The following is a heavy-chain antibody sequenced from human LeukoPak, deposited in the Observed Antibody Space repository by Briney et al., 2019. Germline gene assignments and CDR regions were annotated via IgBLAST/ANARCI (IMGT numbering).Heavy chain of an antibody. Sequence: SVKVSCKASGGTFSSYAINWVRQAPGQGLEWMGRIIPILGIANYAQKFQGRVTITADKSTSTAYMELSSLRSEDTAVYYCARSVGDYFPLDYWGQGTLVTVSS. D-gene: IGHD4-17*01. CDR1: GGTFSSYA. V-gene: IGHV1-69*04. CDR3: ARSVGDYFPLDY. CDR2: IIPILGIA. J-gene: IGHJ4*02.